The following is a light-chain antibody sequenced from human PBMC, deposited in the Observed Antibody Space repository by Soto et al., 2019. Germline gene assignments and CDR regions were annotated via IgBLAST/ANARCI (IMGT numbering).Light chain of an antibody. CDR1: QRVTSRF. Sequence: EIVVTQSPGTLSLSPGERATLSCRASQRVTSRFLAWYHQTPAQPPRLLIYGVSSRAAGIPDRYSGSGSGTAFTRNITRLEPEDFEVYYCQQYDRFRTFGQGTKVE. CDR3: QQYDRFRT. J-gene: IGKJ1*01. CDR2: GVS. V-gene: IGKV3-20*01.